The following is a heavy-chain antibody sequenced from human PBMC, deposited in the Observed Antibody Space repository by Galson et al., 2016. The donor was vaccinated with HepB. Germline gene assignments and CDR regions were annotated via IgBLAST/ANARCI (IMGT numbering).Heavy chain of an antibody. J-gene: IGHJ4*02. CDR1: GFTFDDHA. CDR3: AKDKSPYASTWIDY. V-gene: IGHV3-9*01. D-gene: IGHD2-2*01. Sequence: SLRLSCAASGFTFDDHAMHWVRQAPGKGLEWVSGISWNSLIIVYADSVKGRFTVSRDNAENSLSLQVNSLRPEDSAFYYCAKDKSPYASTWIDYWGQGTLVTVSP. CDR2: ISWNSLII.